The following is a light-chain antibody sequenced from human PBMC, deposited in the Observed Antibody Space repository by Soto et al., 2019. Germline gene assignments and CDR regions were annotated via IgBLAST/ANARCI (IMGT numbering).Light chain of an antibody. CDR3: QQSYSSPPT. J-gene: IGKJ1*01. CDR1: QSISNH. CDR2: AAS. Sequence: DLQMTQSPSSLSASVEDRVIITCRASQSISNHLNWYQQKPGKAPKLLIFAASSLQSGVPSRFSGSRSGPDLTLTISSLQPEDFATYYCQQSYSSPPTFGQGTKVEIK. V-gene: IGKV1-39*01.